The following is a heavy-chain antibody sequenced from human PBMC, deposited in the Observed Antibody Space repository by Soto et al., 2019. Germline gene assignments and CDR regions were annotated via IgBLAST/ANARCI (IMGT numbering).Heavy chain of an antibody. D-gene: IGHD6-19*01. J-gene: IGHJ4*02. CDR2: ISGNGGTT. CDR1: GFILKRHD. CDR3: AKDAPGSGWLSNY. Sequence: VARILSCGNIGFILKRHDTSSSRQTPGKGLEWVSTISGNGGTTYADFVRGRFTISRDNLNITLYLQMNSVRAEDTAIYYCAKDAPGSGWLSNYWGQRTRVIVS. V-gene: IGHV3-23*01.